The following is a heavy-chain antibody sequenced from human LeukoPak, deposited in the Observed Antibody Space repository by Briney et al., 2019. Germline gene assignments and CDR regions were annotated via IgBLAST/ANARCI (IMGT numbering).Heavy chain of an antibody. CDR3: TRYNNDHFDY. Sequence: GGSLRLSCAGSGFTFGGYGMHWFRQTPGKGLEWVAVIAYDGSRAFYADSVKGRFTISRDNSKNTMSVQMDDLRAEDTAVYFCTRYNNDHFDYWGQGTLVTVSS. CDR2: IAYDGSRA. V-gene: IGHV3-33*01. D-gene: IGHD1-14*01. CDR1: GFTFGGYG. J-gene: IGHJ4*02.